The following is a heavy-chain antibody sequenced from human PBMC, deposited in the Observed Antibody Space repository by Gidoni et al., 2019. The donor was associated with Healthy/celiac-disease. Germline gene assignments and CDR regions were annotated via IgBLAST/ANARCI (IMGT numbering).Heavy chain of an antibody. CDR2: ISGSGGST. D-gene: IGHD6-13*01. J-gene: IGHJ6*03. CDR3: AKDVDSSSWPYYYYYYMDV. CDR1: GFTFSSYA. V-gene: IGHV3-23*01. Sequence: EVQLLESGGGLVQPGGSLRLSCAASGFTFSSYAMSWVRQAPGKGLEWVSAISGSGGSTYYADSVKGRFTISRDNSKNTLYLQMNSLRAEDTAVYYCAKDVDSSSWPYYYYYYMDVWGKGTTVTVSS.